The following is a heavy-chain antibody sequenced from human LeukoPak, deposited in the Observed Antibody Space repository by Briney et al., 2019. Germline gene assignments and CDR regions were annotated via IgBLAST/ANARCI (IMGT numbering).Heavy chain of an antibody. CDR2: IYPNSGGT. J-gene: IGHJ6*02. CDR1: GYTFSGYF. D-gene: IGHD1-7*01. Sequence: ASVKVSCKASGYTFSGYFMHWVRQAPGQGLEWMGWIYPNSGGTKYAQKFQGRVTMTRDTSISTIYMELSSLRSDDTAVYYCARDQAGTTTYYYYGMDVWGQGTTVTVSS. V-gene: IGHV1-2*02. CDR3: ARDQAGTTTYYYYGMDV.